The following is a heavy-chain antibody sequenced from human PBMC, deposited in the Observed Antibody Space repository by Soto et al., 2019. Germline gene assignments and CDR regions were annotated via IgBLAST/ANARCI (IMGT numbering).Heavy chain of an antibody. CDR2: IGPKNGDT. D-gene: IGHD1-7*01. CDR3: GRGRSGELVVFY. J-gene: IGHJ4*02. CDR1: GYTFTGHY. V-gene: IGHV1-2*02. Sequence: QVQLVQSGAEVKESGASVKVSCKASGYTFTGHYIHWVRQAPGQGFVSVGEIGPKNGDTRYAQKFQGRVAMTKDSSITTVYMELSNLSPDDTAVYYCGRGRSGELVVFYWGQGTLVTV.